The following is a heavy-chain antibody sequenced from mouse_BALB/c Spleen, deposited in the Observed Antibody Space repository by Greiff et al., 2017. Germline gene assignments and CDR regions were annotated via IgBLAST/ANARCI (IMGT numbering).Heavy chain of an antibody. V-gene: IGHV1S81*02. CDR3: TRNDGYYLAWFAY. CDR1: GYTFTSYY. J-gene: IGHJ3*01. CDR2: INPSNGGT. Sequence: VQLQQSGAELVKPGASVKLSCKASGYTFTSYYMYWVKQRPGQGLEWIGEINPSNGGTNFNEKFKSKATLTVDKSSSTAYMQLSSLTSEDSAVYYCTRNDGYYLAWFAYWGQGTLVTVSA. D-gene: IGHD2-3*01.